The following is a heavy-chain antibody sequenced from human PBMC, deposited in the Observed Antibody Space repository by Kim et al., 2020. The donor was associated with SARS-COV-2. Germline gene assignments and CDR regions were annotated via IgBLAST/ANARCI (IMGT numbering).Heavy chain of an antibody. D-gene: IGHD6-13*01. J-gene: IGHJ4*02. CDR3: AKDATGYSSSWYGY. V-gene: IGHV3-9*01. Sequence: GGSLRLSCAASGFTFDDYAMHWVRQAPGKGLEWVSGISWNSGSIGYADSVKGRFTISRDNAKNSLYLQMNSLRAEDTALYYCAKDATGYSSSWYGYWGQG. CDR2: ISWNSGSI. CDR1: GFTFDDYA.